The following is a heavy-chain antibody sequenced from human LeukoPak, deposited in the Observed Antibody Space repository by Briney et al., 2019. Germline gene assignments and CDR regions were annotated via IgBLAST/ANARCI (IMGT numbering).Heavy chain of an antibody. CDR3: ARDVAGYYDFWSGYNYYFDY. D-gene: IGHD3-3*01. CDR2: INPNSGGT. J-gene: IGHJ4*02. CDR1: GYTFTGYY. Sequence: GASVKVSCKASGYTFTGYYMHWVRQAPGQGLEWMGWINPNSGGTNYAQKFQGRVTMTRDTSISTAYMELRSLRSDDTAVYYCARDVAGYYDFWSGYNYYFDYWGQGTLVTVSS. V-gene: IGHV1-2*02.